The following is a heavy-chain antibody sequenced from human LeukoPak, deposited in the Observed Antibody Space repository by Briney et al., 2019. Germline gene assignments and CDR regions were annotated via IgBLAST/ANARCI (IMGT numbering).Heavy chain of an antibody. Sequence: PSETLSLTCTVSGGSISSSSYYWGWIRQPPGKGLEWIGSIYYSGSTYYNPSLKSRVTISVDTSKNQFSLKLSSVTAADTAVYYCARHVWDTAMVKTSDAFDIWGQGTMVTVSS. D-gene: IGHD5-18*01. J-gene: IGHJ3*02. V-gene: IGHV4-39*01. CDR2: IYYSGST. CDR3: ARHVWDTAMVKTSDAFDI. CDR1: GGSISSSSYY.